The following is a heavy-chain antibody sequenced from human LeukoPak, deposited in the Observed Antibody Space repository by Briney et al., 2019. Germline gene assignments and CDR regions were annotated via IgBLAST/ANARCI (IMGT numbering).Heavy chain of an antibody. CDR2: IYSDNT. Sequence: GGSLRLSCTVSGFTVSSNSMSWVRQAPGKGLEWVSFIYSDNTHYSDSVKGRFTISRDNSKNTLYPQMNSLRAEDTAVYYCAKGRAGNYYYDSSDYWGQGTLVTVSS. CDR1: GFTVSSNS. CDR3: AKGRAGNYYYDSSDY. J-gene: IGHJ4*02. D-gene: IGHD3-22*01. V-gene: IGHV3-53*01.